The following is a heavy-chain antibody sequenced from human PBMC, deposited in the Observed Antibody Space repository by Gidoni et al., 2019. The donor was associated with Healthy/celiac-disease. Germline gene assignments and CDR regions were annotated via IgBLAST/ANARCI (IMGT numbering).Heavy chain of an antibody. CDR3: ARGPLYSGSYYRTYYFDY. CDR2: INPNSGGT. CDR1: GYTFTGYY. V-gene: IGHV1-2*02. J-gene: IGHJ4*02. D-gene: IGHD1-26*01. Sequence: QVQLVQSGAEVKKPGASVKVSCKASGYTFTGYYMHWVRQAPGQGLEWMGWINPNSGGTNYAQKFQGRVTMTRDTSISTAYMELSRLRSDDTAVYYCARGPLYSGSYYRTYYFDYWGQGTLVTVSS.